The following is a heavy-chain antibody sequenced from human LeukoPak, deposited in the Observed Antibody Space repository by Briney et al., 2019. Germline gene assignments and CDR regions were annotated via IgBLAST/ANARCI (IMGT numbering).Heavy chain of an antibody. CDR3: ARRDGRGRPFDP. CDR1: GGSISSSSYY. CDR2: IYYSGST. J-gene: IGHJ5*02. Sequence: SETLSLTCTVSGGSISSSSYYWGWIRQPPGTGLEWIGSIYYSGSTYYNPSLKSRVTISVDTSKNQFSLKLSSVTAADTAVYYCARRDGRGRPFDPWGQGTLVTVSS. V-gene: IGHV4-39*01. D-gene: IGHD3-10*01.